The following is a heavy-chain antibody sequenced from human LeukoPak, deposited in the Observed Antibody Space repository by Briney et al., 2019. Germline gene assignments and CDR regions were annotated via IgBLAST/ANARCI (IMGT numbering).Heavy chain of an antibody. Sequence: PSETLSLTCTVSGGSISSYYWSWIRQPPGKGLEWIGYIYYSGSTNYNPSLKSRVTISVDTSKNQFSLKLSSVTAADTAVYYCARGPRIDGAWSHWGQGTLVTVSS. CDR2: IYYSGST. V-gene: IGHV4-59*01. J-gene: IGHJ4*02. CDR1: GGSISSYY. D-gene: IGHD5-24*01. CDR3: ARGPRIDGAWSH.